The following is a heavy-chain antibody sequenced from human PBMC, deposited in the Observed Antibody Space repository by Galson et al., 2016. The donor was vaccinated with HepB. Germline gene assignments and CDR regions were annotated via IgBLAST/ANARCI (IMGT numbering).Heavy chain of an antibody. D-gene: IGHD2-21*01. J-gene: IGHJ4*02. CDR2: TSSDESVK. V-gene: IGHV3-30*18. Sequence: SLRLSCAASGFTFSYYGMHWVRQAPGKGLEWVAVTSSDESVKYYTESVKGRFTISRDNSKNTLFLQMKSLSAEDTAVYYCAKDGVAYCGTDCYFDYWGQGTLVTVSS. CDR3: AKDGVAYCGTDCYFDY. CDR1: GFTFSYYG.